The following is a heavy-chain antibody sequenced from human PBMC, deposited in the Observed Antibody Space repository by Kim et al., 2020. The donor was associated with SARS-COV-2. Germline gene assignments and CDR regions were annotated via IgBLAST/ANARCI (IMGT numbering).Heavy chain of an antibody. V-gene: IGHV3-30-3*01. CDR1: GFTFSSYA. J-gene: IGHJ4*02. CDR3: ARSSYGYNYFDY. Sequence: GGSLRLSCAASGFTFSSYAMHWVRQAPGKGLEWVAVISYDGSNKYYADSVKGRFTISRDNSKNTLYLQMNSLRAEDTAVYYCARSSYGYNYFDYWGQGTLVTVSS. CDR2: ISYDGSNK. D-gene: IGHD5-18*01.